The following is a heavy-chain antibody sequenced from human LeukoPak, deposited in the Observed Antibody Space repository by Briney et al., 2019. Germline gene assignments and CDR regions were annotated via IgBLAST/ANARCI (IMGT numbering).Heavy chain of an antibody. V-gene: IGHV3-30-3*01. CDR2: ISYDGSNR. Sequence: GGSLRLSCAASGFTFSSYAMHWVRQAPGKGLEWVAVISYDGSNRYYADSVKGRFTISRDNSKNTLYLQMNSLRAEDTAVYYCATDAWDYWGQGTLVTVSS. CDR3: ATDAWDY. J-gene: IGHJ4*02. CDR1: GFTFSSYA. D-gene: IGHD3-16*01.